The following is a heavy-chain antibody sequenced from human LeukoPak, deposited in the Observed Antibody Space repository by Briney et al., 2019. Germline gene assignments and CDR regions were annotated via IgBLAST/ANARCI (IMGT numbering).Heavy chain of an antibody. V-gene: IGHV3-30*18. CDR2: ISSDGSIK. CDR3: VKEYHSRGFGAYFDY. Sequence: PGGSLRLSCAASGFTFSDYSMNWVRQAPGKGLEWVAVISSDGSIKVYADSVKGRFTLSRDNSINTVDLQMNSLRAEDTAVYYCVKEYHSRGFGAYFDYWGQGTLVTVSS. D-gene: IGHD3-3*01. CDR1: GFTFSDYS. J-gene: IGHJ4*02.